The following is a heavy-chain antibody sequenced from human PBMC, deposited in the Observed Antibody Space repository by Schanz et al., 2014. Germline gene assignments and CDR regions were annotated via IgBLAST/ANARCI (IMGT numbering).Heavy chain of an antibody. CDR3: AKDPSHGDYDYYFDY. Sequence: EVQLLDSGGGLVQPGGSLRLSCAASGFTFSTYAMSWVRQAPGKGLEWVSAISGSGGSTYYADSVKGRFTISRDNSKNTLHLQMNSLRAEDTAVYYCAKDPSHGDYDYYFDYWGQGTLVTVSS. D-gene: IGHD3-22*01. CDR1: GFTFSTYA. V-gene: IGHV3-23*01. J-gene: IGHJ4*02. CDR2: ISGSGGST.